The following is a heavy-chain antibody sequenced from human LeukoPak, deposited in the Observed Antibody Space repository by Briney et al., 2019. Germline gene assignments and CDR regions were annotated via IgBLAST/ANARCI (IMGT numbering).Heavy chain of an antibody. CDR1: GFTFDDYA. CDR2: ISWNSGSI. V-gene: IGHV3-9*03. J-gene: IGHJ3*02. CDR3: AKGVTRDSDAFDI. D-gene: IGHD2-21*02. Sequence: GRSLRLSCAASGFTFDDYAMHWVRQAPGKGLEWVSGISWNSGSIGYADSVKGRFTISRDNAKNSLYLQMNSLRAEDMALYYCAKGVTRDSDAFDIWGQGTMVTVSS.